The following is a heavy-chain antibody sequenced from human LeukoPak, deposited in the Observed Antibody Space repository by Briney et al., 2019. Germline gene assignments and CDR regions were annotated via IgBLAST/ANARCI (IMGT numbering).Heavy chain of an antibody. CDR3: AVGVYGDYENWFDP. CDR2: MNPNSGNT. Sequence: ASVKVSCKASGYTFTSYDINWVRQATGQGLEWMGWMNPNSGNTGYAQKLQGRVTMTRNTSISTAYMEPSSLRSEDTAVYYCAVGVYGDYENWFDPWGQGTLVTVSS. D-gene: IGHD4-17*01. CDR1: GYTFTSYD. V-gene: IGHV1-8*01. J-gene: IGHJ5*02.